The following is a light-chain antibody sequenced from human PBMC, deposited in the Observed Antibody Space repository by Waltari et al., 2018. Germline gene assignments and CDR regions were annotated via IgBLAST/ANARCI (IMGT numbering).Light chain of an antibody. CDR2: KAS. Sequence: DIQMTQSTSTLSASVGTRVTITCRASQTIRSWLAWYQHKPGKAPKLLIYKASNLESGVPSSFSGSGSGTEFTLTVSSLQPDDFATYYCQQYDSYPWTFGQGTKVEI. V-gene: IGKV1-5*03. J-gene: IGKJ1*01. CDR3: QQYDSYPWT. CDR1: QTIRSW.